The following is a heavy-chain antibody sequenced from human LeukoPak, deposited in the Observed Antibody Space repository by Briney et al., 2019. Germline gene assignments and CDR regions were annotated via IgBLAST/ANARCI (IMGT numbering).Heavy chain of an antibody. D-gene: IGHD6-19*01. J-gene: IGHJ4*02. CDR3: ARVSPTVAVAAPGLYYFDY. CDR1: GGSFSGYY. V-gene: IGHV4-34*01. CDR2: INHSGST. Sequence: PSETLSLTCAVYGGSFSGYYWSRIRQPPGKGLQWIGEINHSGSTNYNPSLKSRVTISVDTSKNQFSLKLSSVTAADTAVYYCARVSPTVAVAAPGLYYFDYWGQGTLVTVSS.